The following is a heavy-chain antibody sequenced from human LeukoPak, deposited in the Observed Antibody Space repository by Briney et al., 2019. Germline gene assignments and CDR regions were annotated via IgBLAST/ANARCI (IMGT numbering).Heavy chain of an antibody. CDR1: GFTFSTYA. J-gene: IGHJ4*02. D-gene: IGHD1-1*01. CDR3: ARDWKTNSFDY. CDR2: IYYDGSNI. Sequence: GGSLRLSCSASGFTFSTYAMHWVRQAPGKGMEWVAFIYYDGSNIYYADYVKGRFTISRDISKNTLYLQMDSLRAEDTAIYYCARDWKTNSFDYWGQGTLVTVSS. V-gene: IGHV3-30*04.